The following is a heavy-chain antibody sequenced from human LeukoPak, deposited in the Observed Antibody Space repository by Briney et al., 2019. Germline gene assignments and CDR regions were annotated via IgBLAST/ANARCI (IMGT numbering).Heavy chain of an antibody. D-gene: IGHD1-26*01. Sequence: PGGSLRLSCAASGFTFSSYGMHWVRQAPGKGLEWVAVISYDGSNKYYADSVKGRFTISRDNSKNTLYLQMNSLRAEDTAVYYCAGSGSYYVPFDYWGQGTLVTVSS. J-gene: IGHJ4*02. CDR2: ISYDGSNK. V-gene: IGHV3-30*03. CDR1: GFTFSSYG. CDR3: AGSGSYYVPFDY.